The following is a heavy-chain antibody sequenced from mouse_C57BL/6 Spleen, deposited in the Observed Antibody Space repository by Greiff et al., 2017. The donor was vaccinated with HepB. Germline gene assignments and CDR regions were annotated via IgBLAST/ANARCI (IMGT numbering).Heavy chain of an antibody. J-gene: IGHJ1*03. V-gene: IGHV1-50*01. Sequence: QVQLQQPGAELVKPGASVKLSCKASGYTFTSYWMQWVNQRPGQGLEWIGEIDPSDSYTNYNQKFKGKATLTVDTSSSTAYMQLSSLTSEDSAVYYCARCGYDGYFDVWGTGTTVTVSS. CDR2: IDPSDSYT. D-gene: IGHD2-2*01. CDR3: ARCGYDGYFDV. CDR1: GYTFTSYW.